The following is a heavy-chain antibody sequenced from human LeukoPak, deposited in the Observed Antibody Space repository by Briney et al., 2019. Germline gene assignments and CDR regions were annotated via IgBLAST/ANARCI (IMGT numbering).Heavy chain of an antibody. Sequence: ASVKVSCKASGATFSSYAISWVRQAPGQGLEWMGGIIPIFDPANYAEKFQGRVTITADKSTSTAYMELSSLRSEDTAVYYCARSPYYDYVWGSYPMGWFDPWGQGTLVTVSS. CDR2: IIPIFDPA. V-gene: IGHV1-69*06. CDR1: GATFSSYA. D-gene: IGHD3-16*02. J-gene: IGHJ5*02. CDR3: ARSPYYDYVWGSYPMGWFDP.